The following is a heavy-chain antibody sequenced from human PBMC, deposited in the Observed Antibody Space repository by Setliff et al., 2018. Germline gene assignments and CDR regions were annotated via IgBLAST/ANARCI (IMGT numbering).Heavy chain of an antibody. CDR1: GFTFSSYA. D-gene: IGHD3-10*01. V-gene: IGHV3-23*01. Sequence: LRLSCAASGFTFSSYAMSWVRQAPGKGLEWVSAISGSGISTYYADSVKGRFTISRDNSKNTLYLQMNSLRAEDTAVYHCAKCGHGSGSYYYFDYWGQGTLVTVSS. J-gene: IGHJ4*02. CDR3: AKCGHGSGSYYYFDY. CDR2: ISGSGIST.